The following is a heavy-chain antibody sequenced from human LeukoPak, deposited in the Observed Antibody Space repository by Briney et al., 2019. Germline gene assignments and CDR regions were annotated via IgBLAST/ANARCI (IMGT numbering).Heavy chain of an antibody. CDR1: GGSISSYY. V-gene: IGHV4-59*08. CDR3: ASKVAYCSGGSCYGYFDY. D-gene: IGHD2-15*01. J-gene: IGHJ4*02. CDR2: IYYSGST. Sequence: SETLSLTCTVSGGSISSYYWSWIRQPPGKGLEWIGYIYYSGSTNYNPSLKGRVTISVDTSKNQFSLKLSSVTAADTAMYYCASKVAYCSGGSCYGYFDYWGQGTLVTASS.